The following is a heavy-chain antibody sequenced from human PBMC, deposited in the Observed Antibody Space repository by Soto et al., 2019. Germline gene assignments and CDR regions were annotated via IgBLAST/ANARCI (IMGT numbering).Heavy chain of an antibody. V-gene: IGHV4-39*01. D-gene: IGHD2-2*03. J-gene: IGHJ4*02. CDR3: VSSGPALDIIVLPTDH. CDR2: VSYTGTT. Sequence: SETLSLTCTVSGASVTTYTFYWGWIRQSPGKGLELIGSVSYTGTTHYNPSLRRRVTISVDGSENQFSLRLSSVTAADKAVYYCVSSGPALDIIVLPTDHWGQGMLVTVSS. CDR1: GASVTTYTFY.